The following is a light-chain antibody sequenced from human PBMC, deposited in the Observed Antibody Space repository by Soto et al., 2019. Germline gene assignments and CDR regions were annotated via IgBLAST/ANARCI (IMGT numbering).Light chain of an antibody. CDR2: GAS. J-gene: IGKJ5*01. Sequence: EILMTQSPATLSVSPGERATLSCRASQSVSSNLAWYQQKPGQAPRLLIYGASTRATGIPARFSGSGSGTEFTLTISSLQSEDFAVYYCQQYNNWLLTLGHRTRLEIK. V-gene: IGKV3D-15*01. CDR1: QSVSSN. CDR3: QQYNNWLLT.